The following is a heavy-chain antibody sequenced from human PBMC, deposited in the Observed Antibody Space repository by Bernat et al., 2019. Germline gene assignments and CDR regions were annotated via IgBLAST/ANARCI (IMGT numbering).Heavy chain of an antibody. D-gene: IGHD4-23*01. CDR3: GHRQATALGNFLDP. Sequence: QITLKESGPTLVKPTQTLTLTCSFSGFSLGTSGVAVGWIRQPPGKALEWLALIYWDDDKRYSPSLRSRLTITKDTSKNRVVLTMTNMDPVDTGTYYCGHRQATALGNFLDPWGQGALVTVSS. CDR1: GFSLGTSGVA. V-gene: IGHV2-5*02. CDR2: IYWDDDK. J-gene: IGHJ5*02.